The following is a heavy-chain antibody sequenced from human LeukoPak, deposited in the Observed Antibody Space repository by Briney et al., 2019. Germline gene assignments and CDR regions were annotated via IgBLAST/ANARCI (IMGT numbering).Heavy chain of an antibody. D-gene: IGHD2-15*01. CDR1: GYTFNDYY. V-gene: IGHV1-2*02. CDR2: INPDSGAT. J-gene: IGHJ4*02. CDR3: ARDLCHGGSCFHFDS. Sequence: ASVKVSCKTSGYTFNDYYVHWVRQAPGQGLEWLAWINPDSGATNFAQRFQGRVTMTRDTSVNTVHMELNRLRSDDTAVYYCARDLCHGGSCFHFDSWGQGTLVTVSS.